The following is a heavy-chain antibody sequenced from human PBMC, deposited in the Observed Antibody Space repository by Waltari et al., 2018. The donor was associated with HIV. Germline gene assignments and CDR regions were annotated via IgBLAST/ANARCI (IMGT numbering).Heavy chain of an antibody. Sequence: QVQLQQWGAGLLKPSETLSLTCAVYGPSFSNNHWTWIRQTPGKGLEWIGEIKDGGSTNYNPSLGRRFTMSVDRSKNQFSLKLKSVTAADTAVYYCATYIILATGTHFDSWGQGTQVIVST. CDR3: ATYIILATGTHFDS. J-gene: IGHJ4*02. D-gene: IGHD3-16*01. CDR1: GPSFSNNH. V-gene: IGHV4-34*02. CDR2: IKDGGST.